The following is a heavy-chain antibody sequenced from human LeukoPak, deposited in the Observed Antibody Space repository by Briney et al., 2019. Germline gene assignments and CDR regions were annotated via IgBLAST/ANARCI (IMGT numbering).Heavy chain of an antibody. J-gene: IGHJ4*02. Sequence: GGSLRLSCAASGFTFTNAWMSWVRQAPGKGLEWIGRVKSKTDGETTNYAEPVRGRFTISRDDSKSAVYLQMNSLKIEDTAVYYCTTDLGTYYHGSQRLIPIDYWGQGTLVTVSS. CDR3: TTDLGTYYHGSQRLIPIDY. V-gene: IGHV3-15*01. CDR2: VKSKTDGETT. CDR1: GFTFTNAW. D-gene: IGHD3-10*01.